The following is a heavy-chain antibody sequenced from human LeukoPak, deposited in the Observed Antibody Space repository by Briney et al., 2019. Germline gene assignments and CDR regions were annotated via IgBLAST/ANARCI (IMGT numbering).Heavy chain of an antibody. CDR2: IYYSGST. CDR3: AREDVATFLWVYYYYMDV. Sequence: SETLSLTCTVSGGSISSYYWSWIRQPPGKGLEWIGYIYYSGSTNYNPSLKSRVTISVDTSKNQFSLKLSSVTAADTAVYYCAREDVATFLWVYYYYMDVWGKGTTVTVSS. J-gene: IGHJ6*03. CDR1: GGSISSYY. D-gene: IGHD2/OR15-2a*01. V-gene: IGHV4-59*01.